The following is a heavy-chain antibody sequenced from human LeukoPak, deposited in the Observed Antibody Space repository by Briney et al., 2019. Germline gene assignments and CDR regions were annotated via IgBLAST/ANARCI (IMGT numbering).Heavy chain of an antibody. CDR2: ISKDGSDK. CDR1: GFTFSDYA. J-gene: IGHJ4*02. V-gene: IGHV3-30-3*01. Sequence: GGSLRLSCAASGFTFSDYAMHWVRQAPGKGLEWVAVISKDGSDKYYPGSVRGRFTISRDNSKNTLYLQMNSLRAEDTAVYYCARDATYGDYTGQLDYWGQGTLVTVSS. D-gene: IGHD4-17*01. CDR3: ARDATYGDYTGQLDY.